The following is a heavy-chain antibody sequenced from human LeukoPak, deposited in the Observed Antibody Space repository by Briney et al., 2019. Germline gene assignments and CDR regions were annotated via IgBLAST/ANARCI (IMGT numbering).Heavy chain of an antibody. CDR3: AGFPFGAEYRHYFNMDV. CDR2: IYYSGST. D-gene: IGHD3-16*01. Sequence: SETLSLTCTVSGGSISSSIYYWGWIRQPPGKGLEWIGSIYYSGSTYYNPSLKSRVTISVDTSKNQFSLKLSSATAADTAVYYCAGFPFGAEYRHYFNMDVWGKGTTVTVSS. V-gene: IGHV4-39*07. CDR1: GGSISSSIYY. J-gene: IGHJ6*03.